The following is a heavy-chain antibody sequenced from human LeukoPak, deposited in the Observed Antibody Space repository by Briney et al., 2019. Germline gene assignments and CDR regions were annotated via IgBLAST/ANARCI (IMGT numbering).Heavy chain of an antibody. D-gene: IGHD3-10*01. CDR2: INAGNGNT. J-gene: IGHJ6*02. Sequence: ASVKVSCKASGYTLTSYAMHWVRQAPGQRLEWMGWINAGNGNTKYSQKFQGRVTITRDTSASTAYMELSSLRSEDTAVYYCASPDPSMVRGAPHVYYYYYGMDVWGQGTTVTVSS. CDR1: GYTLTSYA. V-gene: IGHV1-3*01. CDR3: ASPDPSMVRGAPHVYYYYYGMDV.